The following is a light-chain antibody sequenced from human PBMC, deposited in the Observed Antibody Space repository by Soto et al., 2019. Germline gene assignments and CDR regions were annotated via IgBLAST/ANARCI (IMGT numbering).Light chain of an antibody. CDR3: SSYRSSSTPGWV. Sequence: QSVLTQPASVSGSPGQSITISCTGTSSDVGGYNYVSWYQQHPGKAPKLMIYEVSNRPSGVSNRFSGSKSGNTASLTISGLQAEDEADYYCSSYRSSSTPGWVFGGGTKLTVL. V-gene: IGLV2-14*01. CDR1: SSDVGGYNY. J-gene: IGLJ3*02. CDR2: EVS.